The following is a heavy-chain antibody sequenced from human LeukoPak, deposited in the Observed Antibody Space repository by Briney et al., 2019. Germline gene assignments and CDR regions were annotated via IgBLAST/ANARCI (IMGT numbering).Heavy chain of an antibody. Sequence: GESLKISCKGSGYSFTSYWIGWVRQMPGKGLEWMGIIYPGDSDTRYSPSFQGQVTISADKFISTAYLQWSSLKASDTAMYYCARHPVLRFLASYPDYWGQGTLVTVSS. V-gene: IGHV5-51*01. D-gene: IGHD3-3*01. J-gene: IGHJ4*02. CDR3: ARHPVLRFLASYPDY. CDR2: IYPGDSDT. CDR1: GYSFTSYW.